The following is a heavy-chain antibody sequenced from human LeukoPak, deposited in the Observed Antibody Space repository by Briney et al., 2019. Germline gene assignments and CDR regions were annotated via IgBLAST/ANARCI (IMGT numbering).Heavy chain of an antibody. CDR3: ARQSGGYSYGIDY. D-gene: IGHD5-18*01. CDR2: IYTSGST. CDR1: GASISSGSYY. Sequence: SETLSLTCTVSGASISSGSYYWNWIRQPAGKGLEWIGHIYTSGSTNYNPSLKSRVTMSVDTSKNQFSLKLSSVTAADTAVYYCARQSGGYSYGIDYWGQGTLVTVSS. J-gene: IGHJ4*02. V-gene: IGHV4-61*09.